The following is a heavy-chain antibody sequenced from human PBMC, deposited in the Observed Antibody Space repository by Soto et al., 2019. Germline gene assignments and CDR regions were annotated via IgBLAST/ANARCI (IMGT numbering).Heavy chain of an antibody. CDR3: ARHGFGTLHGLVDV. CDR2: IQYSGYS. CDR1: GASLTNYY. D-gene: IGHD3-10*01. Sequence: PSETLSLTCTVSGASLTNYYCSWFLQPPGKGLEWIGYIQYSGYSAYNLSLKRRVTMSMDTSKTQFSLMLESVTATDTAVYYCARHGFGTLHGLVDVWGQGTTVTVSS. J-gene: IGHJ6*02. V-gene: IGHV4-59*08.